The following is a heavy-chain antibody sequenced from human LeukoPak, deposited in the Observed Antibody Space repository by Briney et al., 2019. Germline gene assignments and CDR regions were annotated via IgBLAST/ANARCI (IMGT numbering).Heavy chain of an antibody. V-gene: IGHV3-23*01. D-gene: IGHD5-12*01. CDR3: AKDGSNGYDLRPYDY. J-gene: IGHJ4*02. CDR2: ISGSGGST. CDR1: GFSFSSYA. Sequence: GGSLRLSCAGSGFSFSSYAMSWVRQAPGKGLEWVSAISGSGGSTYYADSVKGRFTISRDNSKNTLYLQMNSLRAEDTAVYYCAKDGSNGYDLRPYDYWGQGTLVTVSS.